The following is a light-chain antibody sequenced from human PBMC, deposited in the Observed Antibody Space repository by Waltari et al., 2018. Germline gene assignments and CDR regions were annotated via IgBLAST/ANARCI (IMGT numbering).Light chain of an antibody. CDR1: SSDVGGYNY. Sequence: QSALTQPASVSGSPGQSITISCTGTSSDVGGYNYVPWYQQHPGRAPKLMIYDVTYRPSGVSNRFSGSKSGNTASLTISGLQAEDEADYYCSSYTSSSTLVFGGGTKLTVL. CDR3: SSYTSSSTLV. CDR2: DVT. V-gene: IGLV2-14*03. J-gene: IGLJ2*01.